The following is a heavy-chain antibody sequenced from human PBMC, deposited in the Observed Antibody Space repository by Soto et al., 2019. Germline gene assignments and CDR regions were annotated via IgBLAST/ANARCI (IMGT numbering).Heavy chain of an antibody. Sequence: QVHLVQSGAEVKRPGSSVKVSCKASGGTFSNYPISWVRQAPGQGLEWMGGIIPIFGTANYAQKFQGRVTITADESTSTAYVELSSLRSEDTAVYYCARGPPGSSSWYWYFDLWGRGTLVSVSS. J-gene: IGHJ2*01. CDR2: IIPIFGTA. CDR1: GGTFSNYP. V-gene: IGHV1-69*01. D-gene: IGHD6-13*01. CDR3: ARGPPGSSSWYWYFDL.